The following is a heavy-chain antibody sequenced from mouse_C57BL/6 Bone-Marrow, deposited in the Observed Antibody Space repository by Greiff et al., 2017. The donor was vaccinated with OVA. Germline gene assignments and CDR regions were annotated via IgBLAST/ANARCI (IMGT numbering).Heavy chain of an antibody. J-gene: IGHJ3*01. V-gene: IGHV2-2*01. CDR3: AGDYYGSSRFAY. D-gene: IGHD1-1*01. Sequence: QVHVKQSGPGQVQPSQSLSITCTVSGFSLTSYGVHWVRQSPGKGLEWLGVIWSGGSTDYNAAFISRLSISKDNSKSQVFFKMNSLQADDTAIYYCAGDYYGSSRFAYWGQGTLVTVSA. CDR1: GFSLTSYG. CDR2: IWSGGST.